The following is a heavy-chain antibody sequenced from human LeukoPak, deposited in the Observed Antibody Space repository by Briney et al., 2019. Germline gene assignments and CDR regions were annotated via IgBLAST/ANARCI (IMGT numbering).Heavy chain of an antibody. V-gene: IGHV4-59*08. CDR3: ARASETAMVTL. Sequence: ASETLSLTCTVSGGSISSYYWSWIRQPPGKGLEWIGYIYYSGSTNYNPSLKSRVTMLLDTSKNHISLKVTSVTAADTAIYFCARASETAMVTLWGQGTLVTVSS. CDR2: IYYSGST. CDR1: GGSISSYY. D-gene: IGHD5-18*01. J-gene: IGHJ4*02.